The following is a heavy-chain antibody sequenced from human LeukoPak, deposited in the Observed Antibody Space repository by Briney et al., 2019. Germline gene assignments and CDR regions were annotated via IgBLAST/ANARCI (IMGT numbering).Heavy chain of an antibody. CDR2: ISYDGSNK. Sequence: GGSLRLSCAASGFTFSSYGMHWVRQVPGKGLEWVAVISYDGSNKYYADSVKGRFTISRDNSKNTLYLQMNSLRAEDTAVYYCAKDWNYDRYFDYWGQGTLVTVSS. J-gene: IGHJ4*02. CDR1: GFTFSSYG. D-gene: IGHD1-7*01. V-gene: IGHV3-30*18. CDR3: AKDWNYDRYFDY.